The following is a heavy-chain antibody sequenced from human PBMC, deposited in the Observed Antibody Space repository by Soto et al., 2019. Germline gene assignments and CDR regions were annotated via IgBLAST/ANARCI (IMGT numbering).Heavy chain of an antibody. V-gene: IGHV3-30*18. D-gene: IGHD6-19*01. CDR3: AKGSGQWPNYFDY. CDR2: ISYDGSNK. CDR1: GFSFSSFG. J-gene: IGHJ4*02. Sequence: GGSLRLSCSASGFSFSSFGMHWVRQVPGKGLEWVAVISYDGSNKYYVDSVKGRFTISRDNSKNTLYLELNSLRAEDTAFYYCAKGSGQWPNYFDYWGQGTLVTVSS.